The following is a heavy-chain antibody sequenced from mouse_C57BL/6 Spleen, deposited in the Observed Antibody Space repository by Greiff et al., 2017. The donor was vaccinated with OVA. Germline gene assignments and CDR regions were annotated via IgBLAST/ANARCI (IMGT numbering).Heavy chain of an antibody. Sequence: VQLQQPGAELVRPGSSMKLSCKASGYTFTSYWMHWVKQRPIQGLEWIGNIDPSDSETHYNQKFKDKATLTVDKSSSTAYMQLSSLTSEDSAVYYCARGDGSSYWYFDVWGTGTTVTVSS. J-gene: IGHJ1*03. CDR2: IDPSDSET. CDR1: GYTFTSYW. D-gene: IGHD1-1*01. V-gene: IGHV1-52*01. CDR3: ARGDGSSYWYFDV.